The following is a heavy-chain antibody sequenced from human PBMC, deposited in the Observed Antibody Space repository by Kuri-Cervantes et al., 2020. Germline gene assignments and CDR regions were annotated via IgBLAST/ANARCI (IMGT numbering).Heavy chain of an antibody. D-gene: IGHD2-15*01. V-gene: IGHV4-34*01. CDR3: ARRSARGYCSGGSCYSPPRYFDY. J-gene: IGHJ4*02. Sequence: SETLSLTCAVYGGSFSGYYWSWIRQPPGKGLEWIGEINHSGSTNYNPSLKSRVTISVDTSKNQFSLKLSSVTAADTAVYYCARRSARGYCSGGSCYSPPRYFDYWGQGTLVTVSS. CDR1: GGSFSGYY. CDR2: INHSGST.